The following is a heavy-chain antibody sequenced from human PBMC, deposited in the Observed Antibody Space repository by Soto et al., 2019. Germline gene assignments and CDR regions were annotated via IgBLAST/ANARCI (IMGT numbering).Heavy chain of an antibody. Sequence: EVQLLETGGGLIHSGGSLRLSCAASGFSVSSNYMSWVRQAPGKGLEWVSVIYSGGTTYYADSVKGRFTISRDNSKNTLYLQMNSLRAEDTAVYYCASGHRGALDYWGQGTLVTVSS. J-gene: IGHJ4*02. V-gene: IGHV3-53*02. CDR2: IYSGGTT. CDR3: ASGHRGALDY. CDR1: GFSVSSNY.